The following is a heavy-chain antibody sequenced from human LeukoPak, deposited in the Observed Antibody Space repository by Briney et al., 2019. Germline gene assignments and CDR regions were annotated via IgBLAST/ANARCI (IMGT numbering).Heavy chain of an antibody. Sequence: GASVKVSCKASGYTFTGYYMHWVRQAPGQGLEWMGWINPNSGGTNYAQRLQGRVTMTTDTSTSTAYMELRSLRSDDTAVYYCARVAFDWLPHREIDYWGQGTLVTVSS. CDR2: INPNSGGT. D-gene: IGHD3-9*01. V-gene: IGHV1-2*02. CDR3: ARVAFDWLPHREIDY. J-gene: IGHJ4*02. CDR1: GYTFTGYY.